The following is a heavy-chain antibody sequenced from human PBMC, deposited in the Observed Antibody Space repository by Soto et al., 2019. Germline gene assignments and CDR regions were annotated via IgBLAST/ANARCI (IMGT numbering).Heavy chain of an antibody. V-gene: IGHV1-3*01. CDR2: TNAGNGNT. CDR3: ARDRYSSGRDFDY. CDR1: GYTFTSYA. Sequence: ASVKVSCKASGYTFTSYAMHWVRQAPGQRLEWMGWTNAGNGNTKYSQKFQGWVTMTRDTSISTAYMELSRLRSDDTAVYYCARDRYSSGRDFDYWGQGTLVTVSS. J-gene: IGHJ4*02. D-gene: IGHD6-19*01.